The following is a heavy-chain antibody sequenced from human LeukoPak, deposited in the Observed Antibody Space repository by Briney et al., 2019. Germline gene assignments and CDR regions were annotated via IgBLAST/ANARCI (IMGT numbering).Heavy chain of an antibody. D-gene: IGHD4-11*01. CDR3: ARPLTTSRFFGAFDI. CDR2: IYYSGST. CDR1: GGSISSYY. Sequence: SETLSLTCTVSGGSISSYYWSWIRQPPGKGLEWIGYIYYSGSTNYNPSLKSRVTISVDTSKNQFSLKLRSVTAADTAVYYCARPLTTSRFFGAFDIWGQGTMVTVSS. V-gene: IGHV4-59*01. J-gene: IGHJ3*02.